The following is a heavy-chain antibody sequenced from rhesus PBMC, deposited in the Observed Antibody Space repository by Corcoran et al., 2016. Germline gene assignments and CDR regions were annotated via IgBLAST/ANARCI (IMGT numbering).Heavy chain of an antibody. CDR1: GFTFSSYG. D-gene: IGHD2-2*01. J-gene: IGHJ5-2*02. Sequence: EVHLVESGGGLVQPGGSLRLSCAASGFTFSSYGMSWVRQAPGKGMEWVSYISNGGVSTSHANSVSGRFPTSRNNSKNTLSLQMNSLRAEDTAVYYCLKGLYMGYCTSTTCYGSLDVWGRGVLVTVSS. CDR2: ISNGGVST. CDR3: LKGLYMGYCTSTTCYGSLDV. V-gene: IGHV3S5*01.